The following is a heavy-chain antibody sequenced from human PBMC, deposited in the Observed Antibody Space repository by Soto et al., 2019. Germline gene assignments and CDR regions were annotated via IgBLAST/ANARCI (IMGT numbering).Heavy chain of an antibody. CDR1: GFSLSNARMG. CDR3: ARIRIAVAGTITYWYFDL. D-gene: IGHD6-19*01. J-gene: IGHJ2*01. Sequence: QVTLKESGPVLVNPTETLTLTCTVSGFSLSNARMGVSWIRQPPGKALEWLAHIFSNDEKSYSTSLKSRLTISKDTSKSQVVLTMTNMDPVDTATYYCARIRIAVAGTITYWYFDLWGRGTLVTVSS. CDR2: IFSNDEK. V-gene: IGHV2-26*01.